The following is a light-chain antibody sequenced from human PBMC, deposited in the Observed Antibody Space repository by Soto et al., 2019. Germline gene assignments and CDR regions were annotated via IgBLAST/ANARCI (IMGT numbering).Light chain of an antibody. CDR1: SGSIASNY. V-gene: IGLV6-57*04. Sequence: NFMLTQPHSVSESPGKTVTISCTRSSGSIASNYVQWYQQRPGGAPTTVIYEDNQRPSGVPDRFSGSIDSSSNSASLTISGLKTEDEADYYCQSYDSSNPYVVFGGGTKLTVL. J-gene: IGLJ2*01. CDR3: QSYDSSNPYVV. CDR2: EDN.